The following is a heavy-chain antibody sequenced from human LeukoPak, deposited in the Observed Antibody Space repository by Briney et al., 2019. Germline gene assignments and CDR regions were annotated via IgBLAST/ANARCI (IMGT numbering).Heavy chain of an antibody. J-gene: IGHJ4*02. D-gene: IGHD6-19*01. CDR1: GDSVSSKNGA. V-gene: IGHV6-1*01. CDR2: TYYRSKWYN. Sequence: SQTLSLTCVVSGDSVSSKNGAWNWIRQSPSRGLEWLRRTYYRSKWYNDYAESMEGRMTISQDTSKNQYSLHLNSVTPDDTAVYYCARDFGTTGWHTFDYWGQGTLDTVSS. CDR3: ARDFGTTGWHTFDY.